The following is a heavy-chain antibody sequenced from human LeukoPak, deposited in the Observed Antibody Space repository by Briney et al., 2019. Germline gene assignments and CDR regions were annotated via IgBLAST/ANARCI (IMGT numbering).Heavy chain of an antibody. CDR1: GGSFSGYY. CDR2: INHSGST. Sequence: PSETLSLTCAVYGGSFSGYYWSWIRQPPGKGLEWIGEINHSGSTNYNPSLKSRVTISVDTSKNQFSLKLSSVTAADTAVYYCGRTPSAPGGQGPLVPVSS. CDR3: GRTPSAP. J-gene: IGHJ5*02. V-gene: IGHV4-34*01.